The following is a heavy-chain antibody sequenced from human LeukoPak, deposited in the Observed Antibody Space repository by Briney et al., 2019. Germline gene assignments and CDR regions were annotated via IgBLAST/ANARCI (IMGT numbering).Heavy chain of an antibody. V-gene: IGHV1-69*06. Sequence: SVKVSCKASGGTFSSYAISWVRQAPGQGLEWMGGIIPIFGTANYAQKFQGRVTITADKSTSTAYMELSSLRSEDTAVYYCARGAAAGTIFNWFDPWGQGTLVTVSS. J-gene: IGHJ5*02. CDR3: ARGAAAGTIFNWFDP. CDR2: IIPIFGTA. D-gene: IGHD6-13*01. CDR1: GGTFSSYA.